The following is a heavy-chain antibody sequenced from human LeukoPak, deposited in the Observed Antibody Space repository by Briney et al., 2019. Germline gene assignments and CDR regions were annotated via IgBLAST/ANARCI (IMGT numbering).Heavy chain of an antibody. CDR3: ASLVRGVIRSLDY. CDR1: GYTFTSYA. Sequence: ASVKVSCKASGYTFTSYAMNWVRQAPGQGLEWMGWINPNSGGTNYAQKFQGRVTMTRDTSISTAYMELSRLRSDDTAVYYCASLVRGVIRSLDYWGQGTLVTVSS. V-gene: IGHV1-2*02. D-gene: IGHD3-10*01. J-gene: IGHJ4*02. CDR2: INPNSGGT.